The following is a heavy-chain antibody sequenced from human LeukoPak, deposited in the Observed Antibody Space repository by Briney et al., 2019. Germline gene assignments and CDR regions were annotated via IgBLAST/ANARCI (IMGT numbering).Heavy chain of an antibody. J-gene: IGHJ3*02. CDR2: MNPNSGNT. CDR3: ARGSGLMIVGAQDDAFDI. CDR1: GYTFTSYD. V-gene: IGHV1-8*03. D-gene: IGHD1-26*01. Sequence: ASVKVSCKASGYTFTSYDINWVRQATGQGLEWMGWMNPNSGNTGYAQKFQGRVTITRNTPISTAYMELSSLRSEDTAVYYCARGSGLMIVGAQDDAFDIWGQGTMVTVSS.